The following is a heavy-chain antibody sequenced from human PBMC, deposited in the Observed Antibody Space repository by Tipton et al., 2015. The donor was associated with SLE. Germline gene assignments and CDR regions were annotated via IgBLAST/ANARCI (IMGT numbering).Heavy chain of an antibody. CDR3: ARRGLTSDFDY. V-gene: IGHV4-38-2*02. Sequence: TLSLTCTVSGYSISSGYYWGWIRQPPGKGLEWIGSIYYRGSTYYNPSLKSRVTISVDTTKNQFSLKLSSVTAADTAVYYCARRGLTSDFDYWGQGTLVTVSS. CDR2: IYYRGST. J-gene: IGHJ4*02. CDR1: GYSISSGYY.